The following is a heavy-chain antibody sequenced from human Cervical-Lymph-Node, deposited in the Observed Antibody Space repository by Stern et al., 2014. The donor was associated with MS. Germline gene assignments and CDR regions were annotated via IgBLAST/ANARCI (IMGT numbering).Heavy chain of an antibody. J-gene: IGHJ4*02. CDR2: ITNVWST. D-gene: IGHD1-1*01. CDR3: ARDTSSPERSDW. V-gene: IGHV3-53*01. Sequence: EVQLVQSGGGVIQQGGSLRLSCTASGFNVSRDYMTWVRQAPGKGLEWVSIITNVWSTFYTDSVKGLFTISRDDSKNTVYLHMTSLRAEDTAMYYCARDTSSPERSDWWGQGTLVTVSS. CDR1: GFNVSRDY.